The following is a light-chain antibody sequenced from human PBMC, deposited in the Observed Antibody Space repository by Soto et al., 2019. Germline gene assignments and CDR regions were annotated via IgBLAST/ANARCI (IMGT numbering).Light chain of an antibody. Sequence: QSVLTQPPSASGSPGQSLTISCTGTSTDVGNYNYVSWYQQHPGKAPKLIISDVNRRPSGVPDRFSGSKSGNTASLTVSGLQAEDEADYYCSSYAGSNNWVFGGGTKLTVL. CDR2: DVN. CDR3: SSYAGSNNWV. CDR1: STDVGNYNY. V-gene: IGLV2-8*01. J-gene: IGLJ3*02.